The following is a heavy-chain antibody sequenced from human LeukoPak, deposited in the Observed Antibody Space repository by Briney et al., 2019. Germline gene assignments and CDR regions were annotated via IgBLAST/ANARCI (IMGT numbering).Heavy chain of an antibody. CDR1: GGSINSSSYY. Sequence: PSETLSLTCSVSGGSINSSSYYWGWIRQPAGKGLEWIGRIYTSGSTNYNPSLKSRVTISVDTSKNQFSLKLSSVTAADTAVYYCARDVNDFWSGYQNWFDPWGQGTLVTVSS. D-gene: IGHD3-3*01. CDR2: IYTSGST. V-gene: IGHV4-61*02. CDR3: ARDVNDFWSGYQNWFDP. J-gene: IGHJ5*02.